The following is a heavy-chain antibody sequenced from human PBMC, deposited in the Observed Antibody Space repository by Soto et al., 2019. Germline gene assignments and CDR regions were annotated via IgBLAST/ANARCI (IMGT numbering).Heavy chain of an antibody. CDR1: GGSINTFY. V-gene: IGHV4-4*07. CDR2: IFSSGST. J-gene: IGHJ4*02. Sequence: SETLSLTCTVSGGSINTFYWSWVRQPVGKGLEWIGRIFSSGSTSFNPSLESRVAMSVDTSKNHFSLNLSSVTAADMAVYYCAREGSYSAYNFAHGIQLWSFDFWGQGDLVTVSS. CDR3: AREGSYSAYNFAHGIQLWSFDF. D-gene: IGHD5-12*01.